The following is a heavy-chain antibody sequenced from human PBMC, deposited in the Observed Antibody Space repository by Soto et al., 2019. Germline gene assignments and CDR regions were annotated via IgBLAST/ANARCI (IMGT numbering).Heavy chain of an antibody. CDR2: INPRGGST. D-gene: IGHD2-21*02. J-gene: IGHJ4*02. CDR1: GYTFTSYS. CDR3: ARDCGGDCGSLWPYDI. Sequence: QAQLVQSGAEVKKPGASVQVSCKSSGYTFTSYSIHWIRQAPGQRLEWMGTINPRGGSTTFAKKFHGSVTMPGDTSTSTVYIDLKSLRSEDTAVYFCARDCGGDCGSLWPYDIWGQGTLVAVSS. V-gene: IGHV1-46*01.